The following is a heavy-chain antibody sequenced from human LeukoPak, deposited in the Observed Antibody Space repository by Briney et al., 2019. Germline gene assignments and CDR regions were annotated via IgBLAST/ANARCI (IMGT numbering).Heavy chain of an antibody. Sequence: GGSLRLSCAASGFTFSSYAMHWVRQAPGKGLEYVSAISSNGGSTYYANSVKGRFTISRDNSKNTLYLQMGSLRAEDMAVYYCARGGVVLLDYWGQGTLSPSPQ. CDR2: ISSNGGST. CDR1: GFTFSSYA. V-gene: IGHV3-64*01. J-gene: IGHJ4*02. D-gene: IGHD2-2*01. CDR3: ARGGVVLLDY.